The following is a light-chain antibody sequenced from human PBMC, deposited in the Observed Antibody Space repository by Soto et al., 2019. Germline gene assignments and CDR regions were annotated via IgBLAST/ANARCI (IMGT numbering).Light chain of an antibody. V-gene: IGKV1-5*03. CDR3: QHYNSYSQA. CDR1: QNISSW. CDR2: KAS. J-gene: IGKJ1*01. Sequence: DIQMTQSPSTLSGSGGDRVTITCRARQNISSWLDWYQQKPGKAPKLLIYKASTLKSGVPSRFSGSGSGTEFTLTLRILQPDDFATYYCQHYNSYSQAFGQGTKVELK.